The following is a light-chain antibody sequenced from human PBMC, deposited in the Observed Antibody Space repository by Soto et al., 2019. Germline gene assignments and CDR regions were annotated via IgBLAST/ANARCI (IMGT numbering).Light chain of an antibody. Sequence: QSVLTQPASVSGSPGQSITISCTGTSSDVGGYDYVSWYQLHPGKAPKLMIFEVSNRPSGVSYRFSGSKSDNTASLTISGLQAEDEADYFCSSYSISTAYLVGTGTKVTVL. J-gene: IGLJ1*01. V-gene: IGLV2-14*01. CDR1: SSDVGGYDY. CDR3: SSYSISTAYL. CDR2: EVS.